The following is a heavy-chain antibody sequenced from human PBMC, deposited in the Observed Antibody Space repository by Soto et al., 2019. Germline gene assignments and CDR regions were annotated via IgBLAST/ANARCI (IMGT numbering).Heavy chain of an antibody. J-gene: IGHJ4*02. CDR3: GPRGAVAPRGY. CDR2: INHIGYT. V-gene: IGHV4-34*02. D-gene: IGHD2-15*01. CDR1: GGSFSDFY. Sequence: QVQLQQWGAGLLKPSETLSLTCAVSGGSFSDFYWTWIRQLPGKGLEWIVEINHIGYTNYNPSLESRVAISVDTSKNQFSLKLRSVTAADTAVYYCGPRGAVAPRGYWGQGALVTVSS.